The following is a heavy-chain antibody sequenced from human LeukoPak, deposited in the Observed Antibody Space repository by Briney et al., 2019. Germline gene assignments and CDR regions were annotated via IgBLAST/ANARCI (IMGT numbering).Heavy chain of an antibody. J-gene: IGHJ6*02. CDR1: GYTLTELS. Sequence: ASVKVSCTVSGYTLTELSMHWVRQAPGKGLEWMGGFDPEDGETIYAQKFQGRVTMTEDTSTDTAYMELSSLRSEDTAVYYCATGPGRFLEWFLDYYGMDVWGQGTTVTVSS. V-gene: IGHV1-24*01. D-gene: IGHD3-3*01. CDR2: FDPEDGET. CDR3: ATGPGRFLEWFLDYYGMDV.